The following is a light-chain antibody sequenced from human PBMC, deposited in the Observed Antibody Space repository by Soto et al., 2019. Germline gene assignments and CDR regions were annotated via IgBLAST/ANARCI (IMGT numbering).Light chain of an antibody. Sequence: DIVMTQSPDSLAVSLGERATINCKSSQSVLYSSNNKNYLAWYQQKPGQPPKLLIYWASTRESGVPDRFSGGGSGTDFTLTISSRQAEDVAVYYCQQYYSTPITFGQGTRLEIK. CDR1: QSVLYSSNNKNY. V-gene: IGKV4-1*01. CDR2: WAS. J-gene: IGKJ5*01. CDR3: QQYYSTPIT.